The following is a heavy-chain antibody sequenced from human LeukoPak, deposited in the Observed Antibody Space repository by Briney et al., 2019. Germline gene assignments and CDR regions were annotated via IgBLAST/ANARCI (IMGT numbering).Heavy chain of an antibody. V-gene: IGHV1-18*01. CDR3: ARDDRARSYDSSGPRYY. D-gene: IGHD3-22*01. CDR1: GYTFTSYG. Sequence: ASVKVSCKASGYTFTSYGISWVRQAPEQGLEWMGWISAYNGNTNYAQKLQGRVTMTTDTSTSTAYMELRSLRSDDTAVYYCARDDRARSYDSSGPRYYWGQGTLVTVSS. J-gene: IGHJ4*02. CDR2: ISAYNGNT.